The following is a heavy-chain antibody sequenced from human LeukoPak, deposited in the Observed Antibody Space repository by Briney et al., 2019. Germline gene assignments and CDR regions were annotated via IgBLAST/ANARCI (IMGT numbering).Heavy chain of an antibody. V-gene: IGHV3-23*01. CDR3: AKAGYCSSTSCYYDAFDI. D-gene: IGHD2-2*01. Sequence: GGSLRLSCAASGFTFSTSAMSWVRQAPGKGLEWVSAISGSGGSTYYADSVKGRFTISRDNSKNTLYLQMNSLRAEDTAVYYCAKAGYCSSTSCYYDAFDIWGQGTMVTVSS. J-gene: IGHJ3*02. CDR2: ISGSGGST. CDR1: GFTFSTSA.